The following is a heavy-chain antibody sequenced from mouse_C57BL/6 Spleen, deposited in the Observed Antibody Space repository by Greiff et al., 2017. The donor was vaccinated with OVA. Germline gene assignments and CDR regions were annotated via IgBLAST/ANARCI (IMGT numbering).Heavy chain of an antibody. Sequence: VQLQQPGTELVKPGASVKLSCKASGYTFTSYWMPWVKQRPGQGLEWIGNINPSNGGTNYNEKFKSKATLTVDKSSSTAYMQLSSLTSEDSAVYYCANSNYPYYAMDYWGQGTSVTVSS. CDR1: GYTFTSYW. D-gene: IGHD2-5*01. CDR3: ANSNYPYYAMDY. CDR2: INPSNGGT. J-gene: IGHJ4*01. V-gene: IGHV1-53*01.